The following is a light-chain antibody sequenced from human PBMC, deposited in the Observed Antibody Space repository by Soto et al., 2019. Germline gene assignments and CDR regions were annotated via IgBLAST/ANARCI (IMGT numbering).Light chain of an antibody. V-gene: IGKV3-15*01. CDR2: GAS. CDR3: QQYGSSGT. J-gene: IGKJ1*01. CDR1: QSVSSN. Sequence: EIVMTLSPATLSVSPGERATLSCRASQSVSSNLAWYQQKPGQAPRLLIYGASTRATGIPARFSGSGSGTDFTLTISRLEPEDFAVYYCQQYGSSGTFGQGTKVDIK.